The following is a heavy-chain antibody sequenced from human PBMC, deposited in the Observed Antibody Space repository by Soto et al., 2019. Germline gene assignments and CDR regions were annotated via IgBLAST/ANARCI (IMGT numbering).Heavy chain of an antibody. Sequence: GGSLRLSCAASGFTFSSYGMHWVRQAPGKGLEWVAVIWYDGSNKYYADSVKGRFTISRDYSKNTLYLQMNSLRAEDMAVYYCARDFRGYYYYMDVWGKGTTVTVSS. V-gene: IGHV3-33*01. CDR1: GFTFSSYG. CDR3: ARDFRGYYYYMDV. J-gene: IGHJ6*03. CDR2: IWYDGSNK.